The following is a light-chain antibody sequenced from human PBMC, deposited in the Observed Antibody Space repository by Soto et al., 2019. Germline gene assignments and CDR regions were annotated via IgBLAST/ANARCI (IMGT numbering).Light chain of an antibody. V-gene: IGKV3-20*01. CDR3: QQYDTLPHT. CDR1: QSVPSSN. CDR2: GAS. Sequence: EIVLTESPGTLSLSPGERATLSCRASQSVPSSNVAWYQQKPGQSPRLLIYGASTRATGIPAKFSGSGSGTDVTLTISRLEPDYFAVYFCQQYDTLPHTFGQGTKLDFK. J-gene: IGKJ2*01.